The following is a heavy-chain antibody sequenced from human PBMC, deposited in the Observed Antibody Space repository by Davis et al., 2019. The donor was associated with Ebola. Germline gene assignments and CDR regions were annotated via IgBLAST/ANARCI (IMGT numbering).Heavy chain of an antibody. CDR1: GFTFSGSA. D-gene: IGHD3-10*02. CDR2: IRSKANSYAT. Sequence: GGSLRLSCAASGFTFSGSAMHWVRKASGKGLEWVGRIRSKANSYATAYAASVKGRFTISRDDSKNTAYLQMNSLKTEDTAVYYCICSQQPFDYWGQGTLVTVSS. J-gene: IGHJ4*02. V-gene: IGHV3-73*01. CDR3: ICSQQPFDY.